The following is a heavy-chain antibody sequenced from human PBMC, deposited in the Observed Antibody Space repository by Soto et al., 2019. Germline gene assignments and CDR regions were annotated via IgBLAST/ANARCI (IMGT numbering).Heavy chain of an antibody. CDR1: GYTFSGHG. D-gene: IGHD1-26*01. J-gene: IGHJ4*02. Sequence: QIQLVQSGAEVKKSGASVTVSCKASGYTFSGHGITWVRQAPGQGLEWLGWVSGNNGDTEYAKKFQGRVTMTTDTSTSTAYMELRSLTSDDTAVYYRALMVHATPFEYWGQGTLVTVSS. CDR3: ALMVHATPFEY. V-gene: IGHV1-18*01. CDR2: VSGNNGDT.